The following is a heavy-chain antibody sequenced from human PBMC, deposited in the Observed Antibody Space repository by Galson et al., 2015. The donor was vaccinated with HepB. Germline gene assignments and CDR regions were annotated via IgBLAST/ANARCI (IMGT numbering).Heavy chain of an antibody. Sequence: SLRLSCAASGFTFSSYAMHWVRQAPGKRLEWVAVISYDGSNKYYADSVKGRFTISRDNSKNTMYLQMNSLKAEDTAVYYCARGRDGYNYMRAFDIWGQGTMVTVSS. CDR2: ISYDGSNK. D-gene: IGHD5-24*01. CDR1: GFTFSSYA. J-gene: IGHJ3*02. CDR3: ARGRDGYNYMRAFDI. V-gene: IGHV3-30*04.